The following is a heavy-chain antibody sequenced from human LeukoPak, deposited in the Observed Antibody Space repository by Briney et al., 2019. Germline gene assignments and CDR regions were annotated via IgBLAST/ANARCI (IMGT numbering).Heavy chain of an antibody. D-gene: IGHD4-17*01. CDR3: ARGRSVDY. J-gene: IGHJ4*02. Sequence: ASGKFSFKASGYTFTSYGISWVRPAPGQGVGWMGWVSAYNGNTNYSQKLQGRLTMTTDTSTSTAYMELRSLRSDDTAVYYCARGRSVDYWGQGTLVTVSS. V-gene: IGHV1-18*01. CDR1: GYTFTSYG. CDR2: VSAYNGNT.